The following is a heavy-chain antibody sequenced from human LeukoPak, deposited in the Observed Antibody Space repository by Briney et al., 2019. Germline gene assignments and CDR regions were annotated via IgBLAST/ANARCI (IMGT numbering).Heavy chain of an antibody. D-gene: IGHD1-14*01. CDR3: ARASGGMDV. CDR1: GDSFSSTGYY. CDR2: FYRENM. J-gene: IGHJ6*02. V-gene: IGHV4-61*02. Sequence: SETLSLTCTVSGDSFSSTGYYWNWIRQPAGKGLEWIGRFYRENMDYNPSLKSRATISVDTSKNQFSLKLSSVTAADTAVYYCARASGGMDVWGQGTTVTVSS.